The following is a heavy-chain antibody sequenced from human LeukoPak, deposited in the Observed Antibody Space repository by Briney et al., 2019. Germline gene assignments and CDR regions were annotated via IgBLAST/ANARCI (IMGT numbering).Heavy chain of an antibody. CDR3: ASGRGIRFTMDV. CDR1: GGTFSSYA. V-gene: IGHV1-69*05. J-gene: IGHJ6*03. D-gene: IGHD3-3*01. CDR2: IIPIFGTA. Sequence: ASVKVSCKASGGTFSSYAISWVRQAPGQGPEWMGGIIPIFGTANYAQKFQGRVTITTDESTSTAYMELSSLRSEDTAVYYCASGRGIRFTMDVWGKGTTVTVSS.